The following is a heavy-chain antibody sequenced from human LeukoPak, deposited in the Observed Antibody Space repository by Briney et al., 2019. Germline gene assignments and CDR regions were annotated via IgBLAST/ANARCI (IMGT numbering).Heavy chain of an antibody. D-gene: IGHD2-8*01. CDR1: GFTFSSYA. J-gene: IGHJ3*02. Sequence: GGSLRLSCAASGFTFSSYAMHWVRQAPGKGLEWVAVISYDGSNKYYADSVKGRFTISRDNSKNTLYLQMNSLRAEDTAVYYCARPLSHTVFNAFDIWGQGTSVTVSS. V-gene: IGHV3-30-3*01. CDR2: ISYDGSNK. CDR3: ARPLSHTVFNAFDI.